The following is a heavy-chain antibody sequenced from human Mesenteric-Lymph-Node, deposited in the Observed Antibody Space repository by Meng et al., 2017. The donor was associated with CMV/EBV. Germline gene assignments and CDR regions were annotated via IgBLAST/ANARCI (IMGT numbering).Heavy chain of an antibody. V-gene: IGHV1-8*01. CDR3: AREGYSYGYESSYYYYYGMDV. Sequence: ASVKVSCKASGYTFTSYDINWVRQATGQGLEWMGWMNPNSGNTGYAQKFQGRVTMTRNTSISTAYMELSSLRSEDTAVYYCAREGYSYGYESSYYYYYGMDVWGQGTTVTVSS. D-gene: IGHD5-18*01. CDR2: MNPNSGNT. J-gene: IGHJ6*02. CDR1: GYTFTSYD.